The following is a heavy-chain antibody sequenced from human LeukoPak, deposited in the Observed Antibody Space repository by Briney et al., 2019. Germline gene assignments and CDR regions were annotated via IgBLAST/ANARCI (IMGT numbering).Heavy chain of an antibody. D-gene: IGHD1-1*01. V-gene: IGHV4-59*11. Sequence: SETLSLTCTVSGGSMSGHHWKGMRQPRGKGLEYVANIHGGGSNNYNPSLHSRVTISIDTSKKQFSLNLRSVTAADTAVYYCARDPGDNNWYNFDSWGQGTLVTVSS. CDR1: GGSMSGHH. CDR3: ARDPGDNNWYNFDS. CDR2: IHGGGSN. J-gene: IGHJ4*02.